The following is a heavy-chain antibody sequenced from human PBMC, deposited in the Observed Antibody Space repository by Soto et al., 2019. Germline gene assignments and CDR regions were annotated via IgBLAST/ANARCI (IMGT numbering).Heavy chain of an antibody. V-gene: IGHV3-30-3*01. J-gene: IGHJ6*02. Sequence: GSLRLSCAASGFTFSSYAMHWVRQAPGKGLEWVAVISYDGSNKYYADSVKGRFTISRDNSKNTLYLQMNSLRAEDTAVYYCARDRVGYEYYYYYYGMDVWGQGTTVTVSS. CDR3: ARDRVGYEYYYYYYGMDV. CDR2: ISYDGSNK. CDR1: GFTFSSYA. D-gene: IGHD1-26*01.